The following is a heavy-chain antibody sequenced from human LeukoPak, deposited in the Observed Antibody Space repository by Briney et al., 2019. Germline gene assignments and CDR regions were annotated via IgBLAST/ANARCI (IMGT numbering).Heavy chain of an antibody. CDR2: IYTSGTYISGST. Sequence: SSQTLSLTCTVSGDSVSSPGYFWTWVRQPAGKGLEWTGRIYTSGTYISGSTDYNPSLESRVTISVDTSKNQFSLRLSSVTATDTAMYYCARGDDSSDPDFDYWGQGTLVTVSS. CDR1: GDSVSSPGYF. J-gene: IGHJ4*02. V-gene: IGHV4-61*02. CDR3: ARGDDSSDPDFDY. D-gene: IGHD3-22*01.